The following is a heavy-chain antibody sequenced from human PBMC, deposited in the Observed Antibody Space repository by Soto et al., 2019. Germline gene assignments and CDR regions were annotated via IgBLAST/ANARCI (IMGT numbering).Heavy chain of an antibody. D-gene: IGHD1-26*01. J-gene: IGHJ5*02. V-gene: IGHV3-11*06. Sequence: QVQLVESGGGLVKPGGSLRLSCAASGFTFSDYYMSWIRQAPGKGLEWVSYISSSSSYTNYADSVKGRFTISKDNAKNSQYLQMNSLRAGVTAVYYCARGPLKVGATGWFDPWGQGTLVTVSS. CDR1: GFTFSDYY. CDR2: ISSSSSYT. CDR3: ARGPLKVGATGWFDP.